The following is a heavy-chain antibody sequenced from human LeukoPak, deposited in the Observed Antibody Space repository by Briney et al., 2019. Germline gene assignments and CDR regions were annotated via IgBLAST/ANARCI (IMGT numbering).Heavy chain of an antibody. D-gene: IGHD1-26*01. Sequence: SETLSLTCTVSGGSISSYYWSWVRQAPGKGLEWIGYIYYSGSTNYNPSLKSRVTISVDTSKNQFSLKLSSVTAADTAVYYCARHKNTAGSDYFGDWGQGTLVTVSS. J-gene: IGHJ4*02. CDR2: IYYSGST. CDR1: GGSISSYY. CDR3: ARHKNTAGSDYFGD. V-gene: IGHV4-59*01.